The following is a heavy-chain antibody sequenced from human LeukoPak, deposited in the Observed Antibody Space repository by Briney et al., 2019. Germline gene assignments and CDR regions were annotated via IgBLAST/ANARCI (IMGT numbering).Heavy chain of an antibody. Sequence: ASVKVSCKASVYTFTSYYMHWVRQAPGQGLEWMGIINPSGGYTNFAQKFRGRVTMTRDTSTSTVYMALSSLRSEDTAVYYCARRGITLVRGVISDYYHRMDVWGQGTTVTVSS. CDR1: VYTFTSYY. J-gene: IGHJ6*02. D-gene: IGHD3-10*01. CDR2: INPSGGYT. CDR3: ARRGITLVRGVISDYYHRMDV. V-gene: IGHV1-46*01.